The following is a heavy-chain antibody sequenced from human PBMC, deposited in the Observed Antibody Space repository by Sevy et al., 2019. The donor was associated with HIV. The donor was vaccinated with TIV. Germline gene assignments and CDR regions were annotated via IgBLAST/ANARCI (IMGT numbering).Heavy chain of an antibody. CDR1: GGSISSYY. CDR3: ARAGGSTDWGIDV. V-gene: IGHV4-59*01. Sequence: SETLSLTCTVSGGSISSYYWKWIRQPPGKGLEWIGYMDYSGSSNYNPSLKGRVSISLDTSKNQFSLKLTSVTAADTAVYYCARAGGSTDWGIDVWGQGTTVTVSS. D-gene: IGHD2-2*01. J-gene: IGHJ6*02. CDR2: MDYSGSS.